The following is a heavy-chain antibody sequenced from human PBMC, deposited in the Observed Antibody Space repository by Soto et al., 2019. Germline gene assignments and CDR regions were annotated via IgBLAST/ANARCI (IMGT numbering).Heavy chain of an antibody. V-gene: IGHV1-69*10. CDR2: IIPNLGTS. Sequence: GXSVKGSCQASGSTFSNYDSSLVRQAPGQGLEWLGGIIPNLGTSNYAQKLQGRVTITRDKSTSATYMELSSLRSDDTAVYYCAGSRYNCNYRDPEFDIWGQGTMVTVSS. CDR3: AGSRYNCNYRDPEFDI. D-gene: IGHD1-7*01. CDR1: GSTFSNYD. J-gene: IGHJ3*02.